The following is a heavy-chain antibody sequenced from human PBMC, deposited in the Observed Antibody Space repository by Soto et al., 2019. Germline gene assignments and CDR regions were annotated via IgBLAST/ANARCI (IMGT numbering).Heavy chain of an antibody. Sequence: QVQLVESGGGVVQPGRSLRLSCAASGFTFSSYAMHWVRQAPGKGLEWVAVISYDGSNKYYADSVKGRFTISRDNSKNTLYVQMNSLRAEDTAVYYCSRGKAAANPWGQGSLVTVSS. CDR1: GFTFSSYA. CDR3: SRGKAAANP. CDR2: ISYDGSNK. V-gene: IGHV3-30-3*01. D-gene: IGHD6-13*01. J-gene: IGHJ5*02.